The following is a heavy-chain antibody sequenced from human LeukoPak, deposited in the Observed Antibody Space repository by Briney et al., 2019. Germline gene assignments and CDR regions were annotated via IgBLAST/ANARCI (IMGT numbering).Heavy chain of an antibody. V-gene: IGHV4-4*07. CDR3: ARVNSAPAAMPTDPYYYYYGMDV. J-gene: IGHJ6*04. CDR2: FYTSGCT. Sequence: SETLSLACTVSGFTISNYYCSWIRQPAGTGLELIGRFYTSGCTKSNPSLKSRVTISVDTSKNQFSLKLSSVSAADTAVYYCARVNSAPAAMPTDPYYYYYGMDVWGKGTTVTVSS. D-gene: IGHD2-2*01. CDR1: GFTISNYY.